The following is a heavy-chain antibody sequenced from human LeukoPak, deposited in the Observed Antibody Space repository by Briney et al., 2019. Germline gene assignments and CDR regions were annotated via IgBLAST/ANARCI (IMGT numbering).Heavy chain of an antibody. J-gene: IGHJ4*02. CDR1: GGTFSSYA. V-gene: IGHV1-69*05. CDR2: IIPIFGTA. Sequence: SVKVSCKASGGTFSSYAISWVRQAPGQGREWMGGIIPIFGTANYAQKFQGRVTSTTDESTSTAYIELSSLRSEDTAVYYCARDGTVGMYFDYWGQGTLVTVSS. D-gene: IGHD4-23*01. CDR3: ARDGTVGMYFDY.